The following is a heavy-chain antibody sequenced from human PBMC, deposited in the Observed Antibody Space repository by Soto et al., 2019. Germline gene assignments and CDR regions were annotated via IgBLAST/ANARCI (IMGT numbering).Heavy chain of an antibody. CDR2: ISYDGSNK. Sequence: GGSLRLSCAASGFTFSSYAMHWVRQAPGKGLEWVAVISYDGSNKYYADSVKGRFTISRDNSKNTLYLQMNSLRAEDTAVYYCERGLAIDGSGSYWVYWGQGTSVTVYS. D-gene: IGHD3-10*01. J-gene: IGHJ4*02. CDR1: GFTFSSYA. CDR3: ERGLAIDGSGSYWVY. V-gene: IGHV3-30-3*01.